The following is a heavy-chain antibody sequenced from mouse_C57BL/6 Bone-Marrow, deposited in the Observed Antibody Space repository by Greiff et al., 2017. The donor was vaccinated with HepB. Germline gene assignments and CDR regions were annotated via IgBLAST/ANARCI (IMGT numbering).Heavy chain of an antibody. V-gene: IGHV1-4*01. CDR3: ARSYDDEGYAMDY. CDR2: INPSSGYT. Sequence: VQLQQSGAELARPGASVKMSCKASGYTFTSYTMHWVKQRPGQGLEWIGYINPSSGYTKYNQKFKDKATLTADKSSSTAYMQLSSLTSEDSAVYYCARSYDDEGYAMDYWGKGTSVTVSS. CDR1: GYTFTSYT. D-gene: IGHD2-4*01. J-gene: IGHJ4*01.